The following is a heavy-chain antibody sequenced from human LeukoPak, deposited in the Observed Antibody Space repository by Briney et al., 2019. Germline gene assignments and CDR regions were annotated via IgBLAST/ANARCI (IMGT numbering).Heavy chain of an antibody. CDR3: ARDLYGIAVAGMGY. D-gene: IGHD6-19*01. J-gene: IGHJ4*02. V-gene: IGHV3-30-3*01. CDR1: GFTFSSYA. Sequence: GGSLRLSCAASGFTFSSYAMHWVRQAPGKGLEWVAVISYDGSNKYYADSVKGRFTISRDNSKNTLYLQMNSLRAEDTAVYYCARDLYGIAVAGMGYWGQGTLVTVSS. CDR2: ISYDGSNK.